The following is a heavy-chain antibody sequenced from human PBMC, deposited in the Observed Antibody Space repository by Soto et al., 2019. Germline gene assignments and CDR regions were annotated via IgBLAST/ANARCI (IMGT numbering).Heavy chain of an antibody. D-gene: IGHD6-13*01. J-gene: IGHJ4*02. Sequence: GSLRLSCAASGFTFSSYAMTWVRQAPGKGLEWVSAISGSGGSTYYAYSVKGRFTISRDNSKNTLYLQMNSLRAEDTAVYYCAKDTSTWTHCFDVWGQGTLVTVSS. CDR2: ISGSGGST. CDR1: GFTFSSYA. CDR3: AKDTSTWTHCFDV. V-gene: IGHV3-23*01.